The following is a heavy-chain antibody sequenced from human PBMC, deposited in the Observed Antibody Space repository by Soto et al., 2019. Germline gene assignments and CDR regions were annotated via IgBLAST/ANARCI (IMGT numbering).Heavy chain of an antibody. D-gene: IGHD2-2*01. CDR2: IDHSGST. CDR1: GDSIRSGAYS. CDR3: ARAVPAAPPPHYYYYIMDV. Sequence: QVQLQQSGSGLVKPSQTLSLTCAVSGDSIRSGAYSWTWLRQPPGKGLEWIGSIDHSGSTYYNPSLKTRVTILVDRSKNQFSLSLISLTAADTAVYYCARAVPAAPPPHYYYYIMDVWGQGTTVTVSS. V-gene: IGHV4-30-2*01. J-gene: IGHJ6*02.